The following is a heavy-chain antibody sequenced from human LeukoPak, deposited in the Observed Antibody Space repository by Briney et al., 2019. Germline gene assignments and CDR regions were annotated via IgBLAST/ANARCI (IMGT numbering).Heavy chain of an antibody. V-gene: IGHV3-74*01. J-gene: IGHJ5*02. CDR3: ARDQLRWNWFDP. Sequence: GGSLRLSCAASGFTLGNYWMHWVRQAPGKGLVWVSRINSDGSSTSYADSVKGRFTISRDNAKNTLYLQMNSLRAEDTAVYYCARDQLRWNWFDPWGQGTLVTVSS. D-gene: IGHD4-23*01. CDR1: GFTLGNYW. CDR2: INSDGSST.